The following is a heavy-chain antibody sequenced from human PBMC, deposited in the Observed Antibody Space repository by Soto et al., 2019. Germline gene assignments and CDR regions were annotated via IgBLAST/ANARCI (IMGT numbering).Heavy chain of an antibody. CDR1: GGSISSGGYY. V-gene: IGHV4-31*03. CDR2: IYSSGST. J-gene: IGHJ6*02. CDR3: VASWVGCGGFNSYGMDV. D-gene: IGHD2-21*01. Sequence: QVQLQESGPGLVKPSQTLSLTCTVSGGSISSGGYYWSWIRQHPGKGLEWIGYIYSSGSTYYNPSLKSRVTMSVDTSKNESPLTLRSVTAADTAVYHCVASWVGCGGFNSYGMDVWGQGTTVTVSS.